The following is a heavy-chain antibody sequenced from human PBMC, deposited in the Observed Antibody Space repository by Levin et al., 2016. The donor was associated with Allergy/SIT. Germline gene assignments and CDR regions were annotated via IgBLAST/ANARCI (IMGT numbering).Heavy chain of an antibody. CDR1: GYSFSEYA. CDR3: ARIAVAGSDY. CDR2: INAATGGA. D-gene: IGHD6-19*01. J-gene: IGHJ4*02. Sequence: ASVKVSCKASGYSFSEYAMHWVRQAPGQGLEWMGWINAATGGAEYSRYFQGRVTITRDTSASTVYMELRNLQRNDTAVYFCARIAVAGSDYWGQGSLVTVSS. V-gene: IGHV1-3*01.